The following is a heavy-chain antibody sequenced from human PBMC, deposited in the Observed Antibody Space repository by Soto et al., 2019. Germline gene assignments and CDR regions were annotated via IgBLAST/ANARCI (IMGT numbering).Heavy chain of an antibody. J-gene: IGHJ6*02. V-gene: IGHV4-31*03. CDR1: GGSMTSGDQY. CDR3: ARELPQRQGRNMDV. CDR2: INHRGSL. D-gene: IGHD1-1*01. Sequence: PSETLSLTCIVTGGSMTSGDQYWTWLRHRAGEGLEWFGFINHRGSLYYNPSVKRRVSMSVDTSKNQFSLNRSSVTAADTAVYYCARELPQRQGRNMDVWGQGTTVTVSS.